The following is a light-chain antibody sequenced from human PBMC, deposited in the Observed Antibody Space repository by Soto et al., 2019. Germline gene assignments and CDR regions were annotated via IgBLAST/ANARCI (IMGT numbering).Light chain of an antibody. Sequence: DIQMTQSPSTLSASVGDSVTITCRASQIIYSWLAWYQQKPGNAPKLLIYKSSTVERGVPSRFSGSGSETEFTLAINSLQPDDFATHYCLQYFDYYRTFGQGTKVESK. CDR1: QIIYSW. J-gene: IGKJ1*01. V-gene: IGKV1-5*03. CDR3: LQYFDYYRT. CDR2: KSS.